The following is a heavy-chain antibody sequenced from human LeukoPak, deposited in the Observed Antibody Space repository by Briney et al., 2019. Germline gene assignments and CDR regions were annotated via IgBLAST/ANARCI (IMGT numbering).Heavy chain of an antibody. V-gene: IGHV4-39*01. CDR1: GGSISSSSYY. CDR3: ASGDAFDI. CDR2: IYYSGST. Sequence: SETLSLTCTVSGGSISSSSYYWGWIRQPPGKGLEWNGSIYYSGSTYYNPSIKSRFTISVDTSKNQFSLKLSSVTAADTAVYYCASGDAFDIWGQGTMVTVSS. J-gene: IGHJ3*02.